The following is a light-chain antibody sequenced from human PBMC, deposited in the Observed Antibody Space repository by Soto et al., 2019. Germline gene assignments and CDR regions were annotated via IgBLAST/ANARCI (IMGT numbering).Light chain of an antibody. J-gene: IGKJ4*01. Sequence: EIVMTQSPATLSVSPGERVTLSCRASQSLRGNSAWYQQKPGQAPRLLIYGASTRATGIPARFSGSGFGTEFTLTISSLQSEDFAVYYCHQYNSWPLTFGGGTKVDIK. CDR3: HQYNSWPLT. V-gene: IGKV3-15*01. CDR1: QSLRGN. CDR2: GAS.